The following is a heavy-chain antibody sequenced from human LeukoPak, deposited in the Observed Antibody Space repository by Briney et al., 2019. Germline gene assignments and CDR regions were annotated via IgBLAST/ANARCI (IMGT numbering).Heavy chain of an antibody. CDR2: INPNSGGT. J-gene: IGHJ4*02. D-gene: IGHD6-19*01. Sequence: ASVKVSCKASGYTFTGYYMHWVRQAPGQGLEWMGWINPNSGGTNYAQKFQGRVTMTRDTSISTAYMELSSLRSEDTAVYYCARIGTGIAVAGRGYYFDYWGQGTLVTVSS. V-gene: IGHV1-2*02. CDR1: GYTFTGYY. CDR3: ARIGTGIAVAGRGYYFDY.